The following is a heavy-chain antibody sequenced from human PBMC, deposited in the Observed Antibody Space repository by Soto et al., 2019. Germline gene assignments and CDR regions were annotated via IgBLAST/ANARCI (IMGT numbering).Heavy chain of an antibody. D-gene: IGHD1-26*01. CDR3: ASVGATYYYYGMDV. J-gene: IGHJ6*02. Sequence: PSETLSLTCTVSGGSTSSSSYYWGWIRQPPGKGLEWIGSIYYSGSTYYNPSLKSRVTISVDTSKNQFSLKMRSVTAADTAVYYCASVGATYYYYGMDVWGQGTTVTVSS. CDR2: IYYSGST. CDR1: GGSTSSSSYY. V-gene: IGHV4-39*01.